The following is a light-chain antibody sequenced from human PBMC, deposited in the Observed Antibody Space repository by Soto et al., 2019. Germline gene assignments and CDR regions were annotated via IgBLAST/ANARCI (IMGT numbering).Light chain of an antibody. CDR3: SSYAGNHIV. V-gene: IGLV2-8*01. CDR1: SSDVGGYNY. J-gene: IGLJ1*01. Sequence: QSALTQPPSASGSPGQSVTISCTGTSSDVGGYNYVSWYQQHPGKAPKLMIYDVSKRPSGVPDRFSGSKSGNTASLTVPGLQAEDEADYYCSSYAGNHIVFGTGTKVTVL. CDR2: DVS.